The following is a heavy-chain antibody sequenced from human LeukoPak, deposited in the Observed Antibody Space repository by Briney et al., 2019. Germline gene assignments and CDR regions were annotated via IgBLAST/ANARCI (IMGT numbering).Heavy chain of an antibody. J-gene: IGHJ4*02. CDR1: GGSTSSYY. CDR2: IYYSGST. D-gene: IGHD3-10*01. V-gene: IGHV4-59*01. Sequence: SETLSLTCTVSGGSTSSYYWSSIRQPPGKGLEWIGYIYYSGSTNYNPSLKSRVTISVDTSKNQFSLKLSSVTAADTAVYYCARSSITMVRGVIPYYFDYWGQGTLVTVSS. CDR3: ARSSITMVRGVIPYYFDY.